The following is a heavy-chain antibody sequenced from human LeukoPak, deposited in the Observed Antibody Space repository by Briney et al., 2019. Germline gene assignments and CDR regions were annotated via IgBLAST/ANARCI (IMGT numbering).Heavy chain of an antibody. CDR3: ARITDRTIFGEIMHGFDV. J-gene: IGHJ3*01. CDR1: GDSINNNNYY. CDR2: IYYNGRT. Sequence: SETLSLTCTVSGDSINNNNYYWGRIRQPPGEGLEWIGNIYYNGRTYYSPSLKSRGTIPVDTSNNQFSLKLNSVTAADTAVYYCARITDRTIFGEIMHGFDVWGQGTPVTVSS. V-gene: IGHV4-39*01. D-gene: IGHD3-3*01.